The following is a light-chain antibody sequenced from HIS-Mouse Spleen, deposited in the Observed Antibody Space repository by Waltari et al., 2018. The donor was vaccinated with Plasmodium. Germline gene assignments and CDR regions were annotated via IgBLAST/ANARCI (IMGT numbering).Light chain of an antibody. Sequence: SYELTQPPSVSVSPGQTARITCSGDALPKKYAYWYQQKSGQAPVLVIYEDSKRASGIPARFSRSSSGTMATLTISGAQVEDEADYYCYSTDSSGNHRVFGGGTKLTVL. CDR2: EDS. V-gene: IGLV3-10*01. J-gene: IGLJ3*02. CDR1: ALPKKY. CDR3: YSTDSSGNHRV.